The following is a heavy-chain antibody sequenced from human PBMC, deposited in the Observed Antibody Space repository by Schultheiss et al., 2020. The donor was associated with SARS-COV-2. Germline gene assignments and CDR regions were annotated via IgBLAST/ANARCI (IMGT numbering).Heavy chain of an antibody. V-gene: IGHV4-34*01. J-gene: IGHJ4*02. CDR3: ARARIAAAGTYD. CDR1: GGSFSGYY. CDR2: INHSGST. Sequence: SETLSLTCAVYGGSFSGYYWSWIRQPPGKGLEWIGEINHSGSTNYNPSLKSRVTISVDTSKNQFSLKLSSVTAADTAVYYCARARIAAAGTYDWGQGTLVTVSS. D-gene: IGHD6-13*01.